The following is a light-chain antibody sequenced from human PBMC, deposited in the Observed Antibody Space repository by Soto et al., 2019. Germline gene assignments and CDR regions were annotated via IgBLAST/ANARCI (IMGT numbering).Light chain of an antibody. CDR3: QQSSSTPRT. CDR1: QSINRY. CDR2: TAS. J-gene: IGKJ2*01. Sequence: DIQMTQSPSSLSASVGDRVTITCRASQSINRYLNWYQQKPGKAPKLLIYTASSLQSGVPSRFSGSGSGTDFTLTISSLQPEDFATYYCQQSSSTPRTFGQGNKLEIK. V-gene: IGKV1-39*01.